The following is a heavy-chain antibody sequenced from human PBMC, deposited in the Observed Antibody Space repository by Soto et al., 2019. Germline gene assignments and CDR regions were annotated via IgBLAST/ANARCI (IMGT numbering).Heavy chain of an antibody. CDR1: GGSISNFH. D-gene: IGHD5-18*01. CDR2: IYYSGN. J-gene: IGHJ4*02. Sequence: SETLSLTCNVSGGSISNFHLSWIRQPPGKGLEWIGYIYYSGNYYNPSLTSRVSMSLDKSKNQFSLHLKSVTAADTALYFCALGGYNYGRPFDFWGQGTRVTVAS. V-gene: IGHV4-59*01. CDR3: ALGGYNYGRPFDF.